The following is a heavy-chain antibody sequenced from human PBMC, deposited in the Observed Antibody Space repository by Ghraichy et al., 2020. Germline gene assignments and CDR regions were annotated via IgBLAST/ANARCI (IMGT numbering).Heavy chain of an antibody. V-gene: IGHV3-21*01. Sequence: LSLTCAASGFTFSSYSMNWVRQAPGKGLEWVSSISSSSSYIYYADSVKGRFTISRDNAKNSLYLQMNSLRAEDTAVYYCARDKSIAARPFWYFDLWGRGTLVTVSS. CDR3: ARDKSIAARPFWYFDL. D-gene: IGHD6-6*01. J-gene: IGHJ2*01. CDR1: GFTFSSYS. CDR2: ISSSSSYI.